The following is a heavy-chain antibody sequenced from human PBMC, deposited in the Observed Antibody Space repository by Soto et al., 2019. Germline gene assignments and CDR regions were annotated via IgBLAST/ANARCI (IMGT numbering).Heavy chain of an antibody. J-gene: IGHJ4*02. V-gene: IGHV1-69*01. CDR2: IIPIFGTA. D-gene: IGHD3-22*01. CDR1: GGTFSSYA. Sequence: VQLVQSGAEVKKPGSSVKVSCKASGGTFSSYAISWVRQAPGQGLEWMGGIIPIFGTANYAQKFQGRVTITADESTSTAYMELSSLRSEDTAVYYCARGTFYYDSSGYYHNDFDYWGQGTLVTVSS. CDR3: ARGTFYYDSSGYYHNDFDY.